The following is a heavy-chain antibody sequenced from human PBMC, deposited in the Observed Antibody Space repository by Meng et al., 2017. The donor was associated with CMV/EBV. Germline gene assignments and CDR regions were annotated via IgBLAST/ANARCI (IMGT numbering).Heavy chain of an antibody. V-gene: IGHV1-69*12. J-gene: IGHJ4*02. D-gene: IGHD1-26*01. CDR3: ARGGDSWYSDY. CDR1: GGPFSTFA. Sequence: VPVGESAAEGKQPESSVTGSCKPSGGPFSTFATSWVRQAPGEGLEWMGGIIPVFETANYAERFQDRVTITADDSTTTAYMELSSLRADDTALYFCARGGDSWYSDYWGQGTLVTVSS. CDR2: IIPVFETA.